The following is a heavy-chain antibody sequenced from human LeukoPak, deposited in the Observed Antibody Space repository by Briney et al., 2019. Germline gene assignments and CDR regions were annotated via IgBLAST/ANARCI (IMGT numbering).Heavy chain of an antibody. J-gene: IGHJ6*03. D-gene: IGHD4-17*01. V-gene: IGHV3-23*01. CDR3: AKGGSTSRVTTSRVVFGYYYYLDV. Sequence: GGSLRLSCAASGFTFSSHAMRWVRQAPGKGLEGVSSLSGSGGTTYHADSVKGRFSIYRDNNKNKMYLEMKSLRDEDTAVCYCAKGGSTSRVTTSRVVFGYYYYLDVWGKGTPVTVSS. CDR1: GFTFSSHA. CDR2: LSGSGGTT.